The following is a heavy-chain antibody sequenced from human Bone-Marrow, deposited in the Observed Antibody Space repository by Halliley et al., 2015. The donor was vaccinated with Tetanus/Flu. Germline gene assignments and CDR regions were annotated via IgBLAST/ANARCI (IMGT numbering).Heavy chain of an antibody. J-gene: IGHJ4*02. D-gene: IGHD3-10*01. CDR2: ISKDGRDT. Sequence: KGLGWVSRISKDGRDTDYVDSVKGRFTTSRDNAKKTVFLQMNGLRAEDTGVYYCARLARGYWGQGALVTVSS. CDR3: ARLARGY. V-gene: IGHV3-74*01.